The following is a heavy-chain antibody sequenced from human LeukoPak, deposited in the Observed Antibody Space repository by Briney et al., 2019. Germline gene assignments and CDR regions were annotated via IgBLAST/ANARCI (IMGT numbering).Heavy chain of an antibody. V-gene: IGHV3-21*01. D-gene: IGHD3-22*01. Sequence: GGSLRLSCAASGFSFSCYAMNWVRQAPGKGLEWVSSITSGSSYIYYADSVKGRFTISRDNAKNSLYLQMSSLRAEDTAVYYCAREGPRTTMIVVVTRYPFDYWGQGTLVTVSS. CDR2: ITSGSSYI. J-gene: IGHJ4*02. CDR1: GFSFSCYA. CDR3: AREGPRTTMIVVVTRYPFDY.